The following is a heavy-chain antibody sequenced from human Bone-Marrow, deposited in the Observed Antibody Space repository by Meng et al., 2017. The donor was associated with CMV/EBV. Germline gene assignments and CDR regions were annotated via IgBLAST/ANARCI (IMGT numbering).Heavy chain of an antibody. V-gene: IGHV3-30*02. CDR1: GFTFSRDG. CDR2: IRYDANNK. CDR3: AKEWQLLG. Sequence: GGSLRLSCVASGFTFSRDGMHWVRQGPDKGLEWLAYIRYDANNKFYADSVKGRFTISRDNSKNILYLQMNNLRIEDTAVYYCAKEWQLLGWGQGTLVTVSS. D-gene: IGHD6-6*01. J-gene: IGHJ4*02.